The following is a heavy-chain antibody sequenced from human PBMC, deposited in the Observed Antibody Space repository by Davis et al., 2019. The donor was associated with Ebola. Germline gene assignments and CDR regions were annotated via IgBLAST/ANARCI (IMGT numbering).Heavy chain of an antibody. CDR2: ISYDGSNK. V-gene: IGHV3-30-3*01. J-gene: IGHJ6*02. CDR1: GFTFSSYA. Sequence: GGSLRLSCAASGFTFSSYAMHWVRQAPGKGLEWVAVISYDGSNKYYADSVKGRFTISRDNSKNTLYLQMNSLRVEDTAVYYCAKDHRYCSGGSCYSSSYGMDVWGQGTTVTVSS. D-gene: IGHD2-15*01. CDR3: AKDHRYCSGGSCYSSSYGMDV.